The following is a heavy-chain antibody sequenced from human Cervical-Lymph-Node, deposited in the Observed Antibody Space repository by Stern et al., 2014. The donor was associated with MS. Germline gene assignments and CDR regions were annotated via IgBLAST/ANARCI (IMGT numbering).Heavy chain of an antibody. CDR2: IYWDDDK. D-gene: IGHD5-18*01. J-gene: IGHJ4*02. CDR1: GFSLSTSGVG. V-gene: IGHV2-5*02. CDR3: AHEDTAMVMGY. Sequence: SVPTLVKPTQTLTLTCTFSGFSLSTSGVGVGWIRQPPGKALAWLALIYWDDDKRYSPSLKSRLTITKDTSKNQVVLTMTNMDPVDTATYYCAHEDTAMVMGYWGQGTLVTVSS.